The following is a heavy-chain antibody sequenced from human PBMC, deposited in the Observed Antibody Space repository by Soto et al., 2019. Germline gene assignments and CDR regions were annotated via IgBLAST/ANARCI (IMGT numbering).Heavy chain of an antibody. Sequence: GGSLRLSCAASGFSFSDYAMSWVRQAPGKGLEWVSSISRTGDSAYYADSVKGRFAISRDRSKNRLSLQMNSLRVEDTAVYYCANGPDGSGYYHNWFDSWRQGTLVTVSS. CDR1: GFSFSDYA. D-gene: IGHD3-22*01. CDR2: ISRTGDSA. J-gene: IGHJ5*01. V-gene: IGHV3-23*01. CDR3: ANGPDGSGYYHNWFDS.